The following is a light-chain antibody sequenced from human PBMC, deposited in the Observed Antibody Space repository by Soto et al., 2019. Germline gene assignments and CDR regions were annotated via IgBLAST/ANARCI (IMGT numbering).Light chain of an antibody. V-gene: IGKV3-11*01. J-gene: IGKJ5*01. CDR1: QSVSSY. CDR2: DAS. Sequence: EIVLTQSPATLSLSPGERATLSCRASQSVSSYLAWYQQKPGQAPRLLIYDASNRATGIPARFSGSGSGTAFTLTISSLEPEDFAVYYCQPRRSFGQGTRREIK. CDR3: QPRRS.